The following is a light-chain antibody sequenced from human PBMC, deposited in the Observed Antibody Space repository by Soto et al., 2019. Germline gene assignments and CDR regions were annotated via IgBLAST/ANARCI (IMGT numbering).Light chain of an antibody. Sequence: QSALTQPASVSGSPGQSITISCTGTSSDVGGYNYVSWYQQHPGKAPKLMIYEVNNRPSGVSNRFSSSKSGNTASLTISGLQAEDEADYYCNSYTSSSTRVFGGGTKVTVL. CDR3: NSYTSSSTRV. CDR2: EVN. V-gene: IGLV2-14*01. J-gene: IGLJ2*01. CDR1: SSDVGGYNY.